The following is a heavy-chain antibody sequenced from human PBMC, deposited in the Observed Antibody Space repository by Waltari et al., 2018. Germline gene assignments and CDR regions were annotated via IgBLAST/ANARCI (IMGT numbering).Heavy chain of an antibody. V-gene: IGHV4-61*02. D-gene: IGHD6-13*01. CDR3: ARDRVAAAGLGPDAFDI. CDR1: GGSISSGSYY. Sequence: QVQLQESGPGLVKPSQTLSLTCTVSGGSISSGSYYWSWIRQPAGKGLEWIGRIYTRGSTNYNPSLKSRVTISVDTSKNQFSLKLSSVTAADTAVYYCARDRVAAAGLGPDAFDIWGQGTMVTVSS. J-gene: IGHJ3*02. CDR2: IYTRGST.